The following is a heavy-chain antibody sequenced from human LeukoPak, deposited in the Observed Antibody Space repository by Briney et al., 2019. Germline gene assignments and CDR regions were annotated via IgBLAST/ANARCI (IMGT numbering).Heavy chain of an antibody. CDR1: GGSISSYY. D-gene: IGHD2-21*02. CDR2: IYYSGST. V-gene: IGHV4-59*01. J-gene: IGHJ6*03. CDR3: AREIKEPMTSNYYYYMDV. Sequence: SETLSLTCTVSGGSISSYYWNWIRQPPGKGLEWIGYIYYSGSTNYNPSLKSRVTISVDTSKNLFSLNLSSVTAADTAVYYCAREIKEPMTSNYYYYMDVWGKGTTVTVSS.